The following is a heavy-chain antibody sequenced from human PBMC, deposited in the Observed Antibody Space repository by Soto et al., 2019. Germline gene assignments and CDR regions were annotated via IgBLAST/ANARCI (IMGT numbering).Heavy chain of an antibody. Sequence: SETLSLTCTVSGGSISSGDYYRSWIRQPPGKGLEWIGYIYYSGSTYYNPSLKSRVTISVDTSKNQFSLKLSSVTAADTAVYYCARDIGYDSSGYPLIDYWGQGTLVTVSS. CDR2: IYYSGST. V-gene: IGHV4-30-4*01. J-gene: IGHJ4*02. D-gene: IGHD3-22*01. CDR1: GGSISSGDYY. CDR3: ARDIGYDSSGYPLIDY.